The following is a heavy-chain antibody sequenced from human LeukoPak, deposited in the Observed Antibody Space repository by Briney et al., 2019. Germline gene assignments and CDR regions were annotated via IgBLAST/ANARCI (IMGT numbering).Heavy chain of an antibody. CDR2: ISYDGSNK. Sequence: GGSLRLSCAASGFTFSSYAMHWVRQAPGKGLEWVAVISYDGSNKYYADSVRGRFTISRDNSKNTLYLQMNSLRAEDTAVYYCARDVDSSGWESGIDYWGQGTLVTVSS. CDR3: ARDVDSSGWESGIDY. D-gene: IGHD6-19*01. CDR1: GFTFSSYA. V-gene: IGHV3-30-3*01. J-gene: IGHJ4*02.